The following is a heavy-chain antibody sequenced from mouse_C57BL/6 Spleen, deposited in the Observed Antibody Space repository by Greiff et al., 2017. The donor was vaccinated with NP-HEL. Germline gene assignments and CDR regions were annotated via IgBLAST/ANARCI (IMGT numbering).Heavy chain of an antibody. J-gene: IGHJ3*01. D-gene: IGHD2-1*01. CDR3: ASDLLGNGFAY. V-gene: IGHV2-6*01. CDR1: GFSLTSYG. Sequence: VQGVESGPGLVAPSQSLSITCTVSGFSLTSYGVDWVRQSPGKGLEWLGVIWGVGSTNYNSALKSRLSISKDNSKSQVFLKMNSLQTDDTAMYYCASDLLGNGFAYWGQGTLVTVSA. CDR2: IWGVGST.